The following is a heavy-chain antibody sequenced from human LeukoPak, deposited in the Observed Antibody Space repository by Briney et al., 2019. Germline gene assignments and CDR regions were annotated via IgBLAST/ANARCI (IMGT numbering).Heavy chain of an antibody. CDR3: ARSKDYRGNEFDP. Sequence: GASVKVSCKASGYEFSSYGIAWVRQAPGQGLEWMGWITVWDGKTEYKQNLVGRVKLTADTATNTAYLELRGLKSDDTAVYYCARSKDYRGNEFDPWGQGTPVIVSS. CDR2: ITVWDGKT. CDR1: GYEFSSYG. V-gene: IGHV1-18*01. D-gene: IGHD5-12*01. J-gene: IGHJ5*02.